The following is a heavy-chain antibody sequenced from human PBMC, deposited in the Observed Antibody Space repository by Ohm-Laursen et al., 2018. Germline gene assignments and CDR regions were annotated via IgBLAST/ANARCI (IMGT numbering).Heavy chain of an antibody. D-gene: IGHD6-19*01. V-gene: IGHV4-59*08. J-gene: IGHJ4*02. CDR2: IDYRGST. CDR1: GGSISSYY. CDR3: ATTTMDTSGWFGNYFDS. Sequence: GTLSLTCPVSGGSISSYYLSWIRQPPGKGLEWAGYIDYRGSTKYNPSLRSRVTMSIDTSRNQFSLKLSSVTAADTAVYYCATTTMDTSGWFGNYFDSWGQGTLVTVSA.